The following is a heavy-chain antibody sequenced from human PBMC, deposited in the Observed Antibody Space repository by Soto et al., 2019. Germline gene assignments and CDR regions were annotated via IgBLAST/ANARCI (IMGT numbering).Heavy chain of an antibody. Sequence: QVQLVQSGAEVKKPGSSVKVSCKASGGTFSSYAISWVRQAPGQGLEWMGGIIPIFGTANYAQKFQGRVTITADESTSTAYMELSSLRSEATAVYYCASREGAVPSLGDAFDIWGQGTMVTVSS. V-gene: IGHV1-69*01. CDR1: GGTFSSYA. D-gene: IGHD6-19*01. J-gene: IGHJ3*02. CDR3: ASREGAVPSLGDAFDI. CDR2: IIPIFGTA.